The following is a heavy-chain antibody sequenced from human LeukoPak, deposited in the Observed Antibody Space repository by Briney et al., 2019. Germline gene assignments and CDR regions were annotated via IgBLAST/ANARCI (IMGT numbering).Heavy chain of an antibody. CDR3: VAVPAAHPYDSSGSSYYFDY. CDR1: GGTFSSYA. J-gene: IGHJ4*02. Sequence: ASVKVSCKASGGTFSSYAISWVRQAPGQGLEWMGRIIPILGIANYAQKFQGRVTITADKSTSTAYMELSSLRSEDTAVYYCVAVPAAHPYDSSGSSYYFDYWGQGTLVTVSS. V-gene: IGHV1-69*04. D-gene: IGHD3-22*01. CDR2: IIPILGIA.